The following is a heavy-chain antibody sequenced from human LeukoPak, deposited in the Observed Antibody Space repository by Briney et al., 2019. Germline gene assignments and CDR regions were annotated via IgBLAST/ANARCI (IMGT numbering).Heavy chain of an antibody. CDR3: VKGGDELTYYFDY. CDR1: GFTFSSYA. J-gene: IGHJ4*02. Sequence: PGGSLRLSCSASGFTFSSYAMHWVRQAPGKGLEYVSAISSNGGSTYYADSVKGRFTISRDNSKNTLYPQMSSLRAEDTAVYYCVKGGDELTYYFDYWGQGTLVTVSS. D-gene: IGHD3-10*01. CDR2: ISSNGGST. V-gene: IGHV3-64D*06.